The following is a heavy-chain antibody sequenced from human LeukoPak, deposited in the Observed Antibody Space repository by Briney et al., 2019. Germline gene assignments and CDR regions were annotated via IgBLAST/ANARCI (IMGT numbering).Heavy chain of an antibody. CDR2: ISSAGNT. D-gene: IGHD2-21*02. J-gene: IGHJ4*02. CDR1: GGSISNYY. CDR3: ARTRGTYGDSFYDY. V-gene: IGHV4-4*07. Sequence: SETLSLTCTVSGGSISNYYWNWIRQPAGKGQEWIGRISSAGNTNYNPSLQSRVTMSVDTPRNQFSLKLDSVTAADTAVYYCARTRGTYGDSFYDYWGQGTLVTVSS.